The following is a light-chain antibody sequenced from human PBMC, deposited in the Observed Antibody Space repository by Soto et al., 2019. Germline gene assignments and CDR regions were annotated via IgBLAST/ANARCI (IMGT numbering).Light chain of an antibody. V-gene: IGKV3-20*01. J-gene: IGKJ4*01. CDR3: QQYGTSPELT. Sequence: EIVLTQSPGTLSLSPGESATLSCRASQSLSSGYLAWYQQKPGQAPRLLIYGASSRATGIPDRFSGSGSGKDFTLAISRLEPEDFAVYYCQQYGTSPELTFGGGTKVEIE. CDR1: QSLSSGY. CDR2: GAS.